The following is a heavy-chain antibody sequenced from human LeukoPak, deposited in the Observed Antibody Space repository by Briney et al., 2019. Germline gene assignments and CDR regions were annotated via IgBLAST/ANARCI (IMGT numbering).Heavy chain of an antibody. CDR1: GYTFNGSA. CDR3: VLRDAFDI. J-gene: IGHJ3*02. D-gene: IGHD3-3*01. Sequence: GGSLRLSCAASGYTFNGSAMHGVRQASGKGLEWVGRIRSKANSYATAYAASVKGRFTISRDDSKNTAYLQMNSLKTEDTAVYYCVLRDAFDIWGQGTMVTVSS. V-gene: IGHV3-73*01. CDR2: IRSKANSYAT.